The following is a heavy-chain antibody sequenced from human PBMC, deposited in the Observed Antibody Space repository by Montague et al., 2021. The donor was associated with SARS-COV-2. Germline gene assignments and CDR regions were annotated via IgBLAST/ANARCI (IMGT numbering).Heavy chain of an antibody. CDR3: ASSSGYSYGYYFDY. CDR2: T. J-gene: IGHJ4*02. Sequence: TKYNPSLKSRVTISVDTSKNQFSLKLSSVTAADTAVYYCASSSGYSYGYYFDYWGQGTLVTVSS. V-gene: IGHV4-59*01. D-gene: IGHD5-18*01.